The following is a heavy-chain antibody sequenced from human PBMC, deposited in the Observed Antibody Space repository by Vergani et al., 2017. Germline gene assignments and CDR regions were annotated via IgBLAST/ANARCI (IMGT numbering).Heavy chain of an antibody. CDR2: IYYSGRT. Sequence: QVQLQQWGAGLLKPSETLSLTCAVYGGSFSGYYWSWIRQPPGKGLEWIGYIYYSGRTNYNPSLKSRVTISVDTSKNQFSRKLSSVTAADTAVYYWARGQEYYDFWSGYYYRKVDSYGMDVWGQGTTVTVSS. J-gene: IGHJ6*02. CDR3: ARGQEYYDFWSGYYYRKVDSYGMDV. CDR1: GGSFSGYY. D-gene: IGHD3-3*01. V-gene: IGHV4-34*11.